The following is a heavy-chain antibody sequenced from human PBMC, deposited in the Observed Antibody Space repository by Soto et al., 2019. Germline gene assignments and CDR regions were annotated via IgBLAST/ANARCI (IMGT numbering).Heavy chain of an antibody. D-gene: IGHD2-15*01. CDR1: GFTFSSYS. V-gene: IGHV3-21*01. CDR3: ARDRSLHDYYYYGMDV. CDR2: ISSSSSYI. Sequence: EVQLVESGGGLVKPGGSLRLSCAASGFTFSSYSMNWVRQAPGKGLEWVSSISSSSSYIYYADSVKGRFTISRDNAKKSLYLQMNGLRAEDTAVYYCARDRSLHDYYYYGMDVWGQGTTVTVSS. J-gene: IGHJ6*02.